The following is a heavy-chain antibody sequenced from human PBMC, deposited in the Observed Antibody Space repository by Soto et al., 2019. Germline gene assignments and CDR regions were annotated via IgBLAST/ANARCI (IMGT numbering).Heavy chain of an antibody. V-gene: IGHV4-39*02. CDR3: ARVRGYSYGYFDY. Sequence: SETLSLTCSVSGGSTSSSSYFWGWIRQPPGKGLEWIGSMYYSGSTYYNPPLKSRVTISVDTSKNQFSLKLSSVTAADTAVYYCARVRGYSYGYFDYWGQGTLVTVSS. CDR2: MYYSGST. D-gene: IGHD5-18*01. J-gene: IGHJ4*02. CDR1: GGSTSSSSYF.